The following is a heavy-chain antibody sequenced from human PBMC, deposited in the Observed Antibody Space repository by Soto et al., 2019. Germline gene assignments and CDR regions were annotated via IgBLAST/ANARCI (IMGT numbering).Heavy chain of an antibody. CDR2: IYYSGST. CDR1: GGSISSYY. V-gene: IGHV4-59*01. J-gene: IGHJ5*02. Sequence: LSLTCTVSGGSISSYYWSWIRQPPGKGLEWIGYIYYSGSTNYNPSLKSRVTISVDTSKNQFSLKLSSVTAADTAVYYCASGYYDFWSGYSNWFDPWGQGTRIIVST. CDR3: ASGYYDFWSGYSNWFDP. D-gene: IGHD3-3*01.